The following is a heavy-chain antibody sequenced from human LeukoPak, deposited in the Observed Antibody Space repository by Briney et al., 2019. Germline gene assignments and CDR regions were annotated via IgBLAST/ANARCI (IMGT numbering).Heavy chain of an antibody. V-gene: IGHV1-8*01. CDR1: GYTFTSYD. J-gene: IGHJ3*02. Sequence: ASVKVSCKASGYTFTSYDINWVRQATGQGLEWMGWMNPNSGNTGYAQKFQGGVTMTRNTSISTAYMELSSLRSEDTAVYYCARTTAAIHADAFDIWGQGTMVTVSS. CDR2: MNPNSGNT. CDR3: ARTTAAIHADAFDI. D-gene: IGHD2-2*02.